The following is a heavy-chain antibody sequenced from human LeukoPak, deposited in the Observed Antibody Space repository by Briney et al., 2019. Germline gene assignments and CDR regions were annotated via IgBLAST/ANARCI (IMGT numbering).Heavy chain of an antibody. CDR3: AKDPLSPEYYYYYYGMDV. D-gene: IGHD1-14*01. CDR1: GFTFSNYA. Sequence: GGSLRLSCAASGFTFSNYAMSWVRQAPGKGLEWVSAISGNGGSTYYADSVKGRFTISRDNSKNTLYLQMNSLRAEDTAVYYCAKDPLSPEYYYYYYGMDVWGQGTTVTVSS. CDR2: ISGNGGST. V-gene: IGHV3-23*01. J-gene: IGHJ6*02.